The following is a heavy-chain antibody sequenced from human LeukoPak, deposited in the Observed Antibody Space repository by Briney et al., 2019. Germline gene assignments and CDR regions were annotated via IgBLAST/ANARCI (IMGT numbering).Heavy chain of an antibody. D-gene: IGHD2-2*01. Sequence: PSETLSLTCAVYGGSFSGYYWSWIRQPPGKGLEWIGEINHSGSTNYNPSLKSRVTISVDTSKNQFSLKLGSVTAADTAVYYCARGPVPAATYDYWGQGTLVTVSS. V-gene: IGHV4-34*01. CDR3: ARGPVPAATYDY. CDR1: GGSFSGYY. J-gene: IGHJ4*02. CDR2: INHSGST.